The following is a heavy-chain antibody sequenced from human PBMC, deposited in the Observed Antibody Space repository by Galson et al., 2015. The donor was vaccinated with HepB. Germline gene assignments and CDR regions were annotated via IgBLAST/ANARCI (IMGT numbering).Heavy chain of an antibody. J-gene: IGHJ4*02. CDR2: ISSDSTYI. CDR1: GFTFSTYW. CDR3: ARDRPLGTPLDY. D-gene: IGHD7-27*01. Sequence: SLRLSCAASGFTFSTYWMSWVHQAPGKGLEWVSSISSDSTYIFYAASVKGRFTISRDNAKNSLSLQINNLRAEDTALYYCARDRPLGTPLDYWGQGTLVTVSS. V-gene: IGHV3-21*01.